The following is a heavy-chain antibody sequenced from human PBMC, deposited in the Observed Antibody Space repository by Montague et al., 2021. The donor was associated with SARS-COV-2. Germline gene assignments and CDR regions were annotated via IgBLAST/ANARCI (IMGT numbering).Heavy chain of an antibody. J-gene: IGHJ6*03. Sequence: SEILSLTCAVYGGSFSGYYWSWIRQPPGKGLEWIGEINHSGSTNYNPSLKGRVTISVDTSKNQFSLKLSSVTAADTAVYYCARARQDVVVPTLGIGAYYYYYYMDVWGQGTTVTVSS. D-gene: IGHD2-2*01. V-gene: IGHV4-34*01. CDR1: GGSFSGYY. CDR2: INHSGST. CDR3: ARARQDVVVPTLGIGAYYYYYYMDV.